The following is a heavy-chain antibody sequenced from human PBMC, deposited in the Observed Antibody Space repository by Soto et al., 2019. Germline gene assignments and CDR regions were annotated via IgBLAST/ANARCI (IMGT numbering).Heavy chain of an antibody. CDR2: IIPIFGTA. V-gene: IGHV1-69*01. CDR3: ARAGRGTMVYAIYDAFDI. CDR1: GGSFSSYA. Sequence: SVKVSCKASGGSFSSYAIIWVRQAPGQGLEWMGGIIPIFGTANYAQKFQGRVTITADESTSTAYMELSSLRSEDTAVYYCARAGRGTMVYAIYDAFDIWGQGTMVTVSS. D-gene: IGHD2-8*01. J-gene: IGHJ3*02.